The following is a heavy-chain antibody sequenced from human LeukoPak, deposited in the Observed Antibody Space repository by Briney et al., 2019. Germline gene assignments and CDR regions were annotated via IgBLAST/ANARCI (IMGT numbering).Heavy chain of an antibody. J-gene: IGHJ6*03. CDR1: GFTFRSYS. CDR3: AKRGYDFWSGYPAGSYYYYMDV. CDR2: ISSGSGTI. V-gene: IGHV3-48*01. Sequence: GGSLRLSCAASGFTFRSYSMNWVRQAPGKGLEWVSYISSGSGTIYYADSVKGRFTISRDNSKNTLYLQMNSLRAEDTAVYYCAKRGYDFWSGYPAGSYYYYMDVWGKGTTVTVSS. D-gene: IGHD3-3*01.